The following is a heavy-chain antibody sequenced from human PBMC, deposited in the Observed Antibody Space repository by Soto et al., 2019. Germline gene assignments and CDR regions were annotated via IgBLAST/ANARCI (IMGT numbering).Heavy chain of an antibody. Sequence: QVQLVQSGAEVKKPGASVKVSCKASGYTFTGYYIHWVRQAPGQGLEWMGWINPNSGGTNYAQKFQGGVTMTRDTSISTAYMELSRLTSDDTAVYYCARGAEVATGGYAFEIWGQGTMVTVSS. CDR3: ARGAEVATGGYAFEI. J-gene: IGHJ3*02. CDR2: INPNSGGT. D-gene: IGHD5-12*01. V-gene: IGHV1-2*02. CDR1: GYTFTGYY.